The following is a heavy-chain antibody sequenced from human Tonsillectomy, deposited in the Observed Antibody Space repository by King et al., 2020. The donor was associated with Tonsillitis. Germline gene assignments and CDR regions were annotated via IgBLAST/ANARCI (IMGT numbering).Heavy chain of an antibody. V-gene: IGHV4-34*01. D-gene: IGHD3-9*01. J-gene: IGHJ3*02. CDR1: GGSFSGYY. CDR3: ARGDYDILTGYLGAFDI. Sequence: VQLQQWGAGLLKPSEPLSLTCAVYGGSFSGYYWSWIRQPPGKGLEWIGEINHSGSTNYRSSLKSRVTISVDTSKNQFSLKLSSVTAAETAVYYCARGDYDILTGYLGAFDIWGQGTMVTVSS. CDR2: INHSGST.